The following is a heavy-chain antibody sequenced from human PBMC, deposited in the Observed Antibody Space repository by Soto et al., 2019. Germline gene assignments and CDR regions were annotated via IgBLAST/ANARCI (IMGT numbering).Heavy chain of an antibody. V-gene: IGHV3-23*01. D-gene: IGHD3-3*01. Sequence: EVLLPASGGDLVQPGGSLRLSCAASGFSFSGYAMSWVRQVPGKGLQWVASLSGSGYQTYYGDSVKGRFTISRDNNRNCLFLQLNSLRAEDTAVYYCAKDTVTVYGVVSTLESWGQGTPVTVSS. CDR3: AKDTVTVYGVVSTLES. CDR1: GFSFSGYA. J-gene: IGHJ5*02. CDR2: LSGSGYQT.